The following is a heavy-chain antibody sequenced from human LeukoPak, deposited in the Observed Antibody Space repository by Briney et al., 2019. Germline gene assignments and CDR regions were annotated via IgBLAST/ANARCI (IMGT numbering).Heavy chain of an antibody. CDR1: GGSISSYY. D-gene: IGHD2-15*01. Sequence: SETLSLTCTVSGGSISSYYWSWIRQPPGKGLEWIGYIYYSGSTNYNPPLKSRVTISVDTSKNQFSLKLSSVTAADTAVYYCASSVVAATRIYFDYWGQGTLVTVSS. J-gene: IGHJ4*02. CDR3: ASSVVAATRIYFDY. CDR2: IYYSGST. V-gene: IGHV4-59*01.